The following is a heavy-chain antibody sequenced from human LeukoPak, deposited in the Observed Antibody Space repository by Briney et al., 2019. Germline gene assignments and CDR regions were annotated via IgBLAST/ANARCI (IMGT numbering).Heavy chain of an antibody. CDR2: IIPILGTA. CDR3: ATTRDYYDTSGYTLLQD. CDR1: GGTFSTYA. J-gene: IGHJ1*01. Sequence: GASVKVSCKASGGTFSTYAISWVRQAPGQGLEWMGGIIPILGTANYAQRFQGRVTLTADESSSTAYVALSSLRSEDTAMYYCATTRDYYDTSGYTLLQDWGQGTLVTVSS. D-gene: IGHD3-22*01. V-gene: IGHV1-69*13.